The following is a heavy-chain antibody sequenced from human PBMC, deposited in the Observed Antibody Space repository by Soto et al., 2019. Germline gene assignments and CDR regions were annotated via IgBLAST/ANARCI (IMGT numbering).Heavy chain of an antibody. Sequence: QVQLVQSGAEVKKPGASVKVSCKAAGYTFTGYYIHWVRQAPGQGLEWMGWINPNSGGTNYAQTFQGWVTMTRDTSISTAYMELSRLRSDDTAVYYCARDDMDSYGYFAYWGQGTLVTVSS. J-gene: IGHJ4*02. V-gene: IGHV1-2*04. D-gene: IGHD5-18*01. CDR3: ARDDMDSYGYFAY. CDR1: GYTFTGYY. CDR2: INPNSGGT.